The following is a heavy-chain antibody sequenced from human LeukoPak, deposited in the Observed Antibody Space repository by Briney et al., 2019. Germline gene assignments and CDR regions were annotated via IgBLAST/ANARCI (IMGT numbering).Heavy chain of an antibody. D-gene: IGHD5-18*01. J-gene: IGHJ4*02. CDR2: ISSSSSYI. Sequence: PGGSLRLSCAASGFTFSSYSMNWVRQAPGKGLEWVSSISSSSSYIYYADSVKGRFTISRDNSKNTLYLQMNSLGAEDTAVYYCAKEAGYSYGPFDYWGQGTLVTVSS. CDR1: GFTFSSYS. V-gene: IGHV3-21*04. CDR3: AKEAGYSYGPFDY.